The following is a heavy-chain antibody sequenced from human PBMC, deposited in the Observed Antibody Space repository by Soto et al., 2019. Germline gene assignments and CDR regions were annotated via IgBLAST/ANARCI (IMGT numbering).Heavy chain of an antibody. CDR1: GGSISSYY. D-gene: IGHD3-16*01. Sequence: NPSETLSLTCTVSGGSISSYYWSWIRQPPGKGLEWIGYIYYSGSTNYNPSLKSRVTISVDTSKNQFSLKLSSVTAADTAVYYCARVIPALGEFNGFDYWGQGTLVTVSS. CDR3: ARVIPALGEFNGFDY. V-gene: IGHV4-59*01. J-gene: IGHJ4*02. CDR2: IYYSGST.